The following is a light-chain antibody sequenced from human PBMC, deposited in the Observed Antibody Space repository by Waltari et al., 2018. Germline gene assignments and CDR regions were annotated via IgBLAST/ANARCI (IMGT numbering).Light chain of an antibody. CDR2: DAS. CDR1: QSVSST. V-gene: IGKV3-20*01. J-gene: IGKJ1*01. Sequence: EIVLTQSPGTLSLSPGERATLSCRARQSVSSTLAWYQQKPGQAPRLLIYDASSGATGIPDRFSGSGSGTDFSLTITRLEPEDFAVYYCQHYVSLPVTFGQGTKVEIK. CDR3: QHYVSLPVT.